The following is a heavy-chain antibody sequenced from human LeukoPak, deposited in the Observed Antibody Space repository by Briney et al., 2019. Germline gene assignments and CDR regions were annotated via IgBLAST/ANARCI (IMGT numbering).Heavy chain of an antibody. Sequence: GGSLRLSCAASGFTFSSYGMHWVRQAPGKGLEWVAFIRYDGSNKYFADSVKGRFTISRDKSKNTLYLQMNSLRAEDTAVYYCARDGDYYYDSSAYDYWGQGTLVTVSS. CDR3: ARDGDYYYDSSAYDY. D-gene: IGHD3-22*01. CDR1: GFTFSSYG. V-gene: IGHV3-30*02. J-gene: IGHJ4*02. CDR2: IRYDGSNK.